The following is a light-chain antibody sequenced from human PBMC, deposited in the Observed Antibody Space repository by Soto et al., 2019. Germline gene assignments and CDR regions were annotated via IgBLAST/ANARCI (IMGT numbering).Light chain of an antibody. CDR1: QSVSSY. Sequence: EVVLTQSPATLSLSPGERATLSCRASQSVSSYLALYQLKPGQAPRRLIYDASNRAHGIPARFSGSGSGTAFYLTISILSPDDAEVYHCQRRNKWLPTFGQGTKVEIK. CDR2: DAS. J-gene: IGKJ1*01. CDR3: QRRNKWLPT. V-gene: IGKV3-11*01.